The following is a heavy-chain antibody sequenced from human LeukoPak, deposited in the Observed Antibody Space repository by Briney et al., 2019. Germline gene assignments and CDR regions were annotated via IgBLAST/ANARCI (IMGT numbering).Heavy chain of an antibody. V-gene: IGHV1-46*01. Sequence: ASVKVSCKASGYTFTSYGISWVRQAPGQGLEWMGIINPSGGSTSYAQKFQGRVTMTRDTSTSTVYMELSSLRSEDTAVYYCAREWPEYSSGWGGIVYYYYGMDVWGQGTTVTVSS. J-gene: IGHJ6*02. D-gene: IGHD6-19*01. CDR2: INPSGGST. CDR3: AREWPEYSSGWGGIVYYYYGMDV. CDR1: GYTFTSYG.